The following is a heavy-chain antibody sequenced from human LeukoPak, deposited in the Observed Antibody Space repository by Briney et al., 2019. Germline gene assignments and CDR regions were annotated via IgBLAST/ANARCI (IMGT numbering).Heavy chain of an antibody. D-gene: IGHD1-26*01. Sequence: PGGSLRLSCAASGFTFSSYGMHWVRQAPGKGLEWVAFVRYDSSNKYYADSVKGRFTVSRDNSKNMLYLQMNSLRAEDTAVYYCARDLTVGPTTDYFDYWGQGTLVTVSS. J-gene: IGHJ4*02. CDR2: VRYDSSNK. V-gene: IGHV3-30*02. CDR1: GFTFSSYG. CDR3: ARDLTVGPTTDYFDY.